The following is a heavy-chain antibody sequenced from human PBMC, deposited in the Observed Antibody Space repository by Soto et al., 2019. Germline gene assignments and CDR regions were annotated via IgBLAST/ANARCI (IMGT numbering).Heavy chain of an antibody. V-gene: IGHV5-51*01. J-gene: IGHJ6*02. CDR2: IYPGDSDT. CDR3: ARTSVNYYYYYGMDV. CDR1: GYSFTSYW. D-gene: IGHD4-4*01. Sequence: GESLKISCKGSGYSFTSYWIGWVGQMPGKGLEWMGIIYPGDSDTRYSPSFQGQVTISADKSISTAYLQWSSLKASDTAMYYCARTSVNYYYYYGMDVWGQGTTVTVSS.